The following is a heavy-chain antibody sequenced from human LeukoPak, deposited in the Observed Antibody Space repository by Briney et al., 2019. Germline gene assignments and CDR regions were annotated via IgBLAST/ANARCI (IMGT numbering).Heavy chain of an antibody. J-gene: IGHJ4*02. Sequence: SETLSLTCAVYGGSFSGYYRSWIRQPPGKGLEWIGEINHSGSTNYNPSLKSRVTISVDTSKNQFSLELSSVTAADTAVYYCARGGPYCSGGSCYSYYFDYWGQGTLVTVSS. CDR1: GGSFSGYY. CDR2: INHSGST. V-gene: IGHV4-34*01. CDR3: ARGGPYCSGGSCYSYYFDY. D-gene: IGHD2-15*01.